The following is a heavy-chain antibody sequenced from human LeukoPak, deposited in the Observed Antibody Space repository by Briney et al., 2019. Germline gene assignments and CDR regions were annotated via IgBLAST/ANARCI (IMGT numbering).Heavy chain of an antibody. CDR2: FYYSGST. CDR3: ARYVDVVATSDAFDI. Sequence: PSETLSLTCTVSGGSISSYYWSWIRQPPGKGLEWIGYFYYSGSTNYNPSLKSRVTISVDTSKNQFSLKLSSVTAADTAVYYCARYVDVVATSDAFDIWGQGTMVTVSS. D-gene: IGHD5-12*01. V-gene: IGHV4-59*01. CDR1: GGSISSYY. J-gene: IGHJ3*02.